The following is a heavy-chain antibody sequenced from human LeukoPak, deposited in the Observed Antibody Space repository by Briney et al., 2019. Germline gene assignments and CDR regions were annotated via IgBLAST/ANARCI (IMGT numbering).Heavy chain of an antibody. J-gene: IGHJ4*02. CDR1: GFMFSSYW. CDR3: ARGLTGYRGSTSVDC. Sequence: PGGSLRLSCAASGFMFSSYWMHWVRQDPGKGLVWVSRINSDGSSTSYADSVKGRFTISRDNAKNTLYLQMNSLRAEDTAVYYCARGLTGYRGSTSVDCWGPGTLVTVSS. V-gene: IGHV3-74*01. D-gene: IGHD1-26*01. CDR2: INSDGSST.